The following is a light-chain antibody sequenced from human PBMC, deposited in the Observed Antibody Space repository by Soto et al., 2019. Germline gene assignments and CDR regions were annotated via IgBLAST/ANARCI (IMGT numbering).Light chain of an antibody. Sequence: DIQMTQSPSTLSASVGDRVTITCRASQGISSWLAWYQQKPGKVPKLLIYDASRLESGVPSRFSGRGFGTEFTLTISSLQPDDLATYYCQQHSSLSRTFGQGTKLEIK. J-gene: IGKJ2*01. V-gene: IGKV1-5*01. CDR1: QGISSW. CDR3: QQHSSLSRT. CDR2: DAS.